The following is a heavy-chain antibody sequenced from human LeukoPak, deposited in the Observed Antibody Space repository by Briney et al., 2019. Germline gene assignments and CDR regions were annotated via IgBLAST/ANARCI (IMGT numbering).Heavy chain of an antibody. CDR2: ISGSGGST. V-gene: IGHV3-23*01. J-gene: IGHJ3*02. CDR3: ARNLIGYCSGGSCFDAFDI. Sequence: GGSLRLPCAASGFTFSSYAMSWVRQAPGKGLEWVSAISGSGGSTYYVDSVKGRFTISRDNSKNTLYVEMNSLRAEDTAVYYCARNLIGYCSGGSCFDAFDIWGQGTMVSVSS. CDR1: GFTFSSYA. D-gene: IGHD2-15*01.